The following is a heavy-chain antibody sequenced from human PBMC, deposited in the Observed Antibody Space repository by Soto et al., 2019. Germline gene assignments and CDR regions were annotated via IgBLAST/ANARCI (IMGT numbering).Heavy chain of an antibody. Sequence: PGGSLRLSCAASGFTFSSYAMHWVRQAPGKGLEWVAVISYDGSNKYYADSVKGRFTISRDNSKNTLYLQMNSLRAEDTAVYYCARDEWDATHTSYGSAYGMDVWGQGTTVTV. V-gene: IGHV3-30-3*01. CDR3: ARDEWDATHTSYGSAYGMDV. CDR1: GFTFSSYA. J-gene: IGHJ6*02. CDR2: ISYDGSNK. D-gene: IGHD5-18*01.